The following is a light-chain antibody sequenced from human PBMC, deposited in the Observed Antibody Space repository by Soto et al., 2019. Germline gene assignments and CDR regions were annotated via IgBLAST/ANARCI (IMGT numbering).Light chain of an antibody. CDR1: SSDVGGYNY. CDR3: SSYRSSSTYVV. Sequence: QSALTQPASVSGSPGQSITISCTGTSSDVGGYNYVSWYQQHPGKAPKLIIYDVSNRPSGVSNRFSGSKSGNTASLTISGLQAEDEADYYCSSYRSSSTYVVFGGGTKVTVL. V-gene: IGLV2-14*01. CDR2: DVS. J-gene: IGLJ2*01.